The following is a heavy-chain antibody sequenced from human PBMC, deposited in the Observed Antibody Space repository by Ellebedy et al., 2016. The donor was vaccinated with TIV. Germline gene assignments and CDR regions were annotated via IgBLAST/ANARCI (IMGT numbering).Heavy chain of an antibody. CDR3: AKSRALGYCSGGSCATPEY. V-gene: IGHV3-23*01. Sequence: GESLKISCAASGFTFSSYAMSWVRQAPGKGLEWVSAISGSGGSTYYADSVKGRFTISRDNSKNTLYLQMNSLRAEDTAVYYCAKSRALGYCSGGSCATPEYWGQGTLVTVSS. J-gene: IGHJ4*02. CDR2: ISGSGGST. CDR1: GFTFSSYA. D-gene: IGHD2-15*01.